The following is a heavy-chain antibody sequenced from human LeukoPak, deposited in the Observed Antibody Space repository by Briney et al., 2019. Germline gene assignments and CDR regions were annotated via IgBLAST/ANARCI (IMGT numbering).Heavy chain of an antibody. D-gene: IGHD2-15*01. Sequence: SETLSLTCTVSGGSISNSGGFYWSWIRQHPGNGLEWIGFISYRGSTYYNPSLKSRVSMSVDTSRSQFSLRLTSVTDEDTAVYYCARISQSSGGFYYWGQGPLVTVSS. CDR2: ISYRGST. V-gene: IGHV4-31*02. CDR1: GGSISNSGGFY. CDR3: ARISQSSGGFYY. J-gene: IGHJ4*02.